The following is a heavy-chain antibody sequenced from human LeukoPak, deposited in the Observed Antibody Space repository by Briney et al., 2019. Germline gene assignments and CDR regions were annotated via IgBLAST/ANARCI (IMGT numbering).Heavy chain of an antibody. CDR3: ARAEDLGVLDY. D-gene: IGHD3-16*01. J-gene: IGHJ4*02. Sequence: SETLSLTCTVSGGSISSYYWSWIRQPPGKGLEWIGYIYYSGSTNYNPSLKSRVTISVDTSKNQFSLKLSSVTAADTVVYYCARAEDLGVLDYWGQGTLVTVSS. V-gene: IGHV4-59*01. CDR2: IYYSGST. CDR1: GGSISSYY.